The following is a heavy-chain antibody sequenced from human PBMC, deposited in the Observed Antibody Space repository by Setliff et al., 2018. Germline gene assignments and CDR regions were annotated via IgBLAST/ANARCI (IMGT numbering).Heavy chain of an antibody. CDR1: GYTFTGYY. CDR3: ARVPRFTDTRNAFDI. Sequence: GASVKVSCKASGYTFTGYYMHWVRQAPGQGLEWMERINPNSGGTNYAQKFQGRVTMTRDTSINTAYMELSRLRSDDTAVYYCARVPRFTDTRNAFDIWGQGTMVTVSS. D-gene: IGHD5-18*01. J-gene: IGHJ3*02. CDR2: INPNSGGT. V-gene: IGHV1-2*06.